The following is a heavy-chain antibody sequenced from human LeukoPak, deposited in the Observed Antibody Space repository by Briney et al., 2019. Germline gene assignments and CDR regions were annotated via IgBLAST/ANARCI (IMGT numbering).Heavy chain of an antibody. J-gene: IGHJ4*02. V-gene: IGHV7-4-1*02. D-gene: IGHD6-19*01. Sequence: ASVKVSCKASGYTFTSYGISWVRQAPGQGLEWMGWINTNTGNPTYAQGFTGRFVFSLDTSVSTAYLQISSLKAEDTAVYYCAGEQWLVQGGFGFDYWGQGTLVTVSS. CDR3: AGEQWLVQGGFGFDY. CDR1: GYTFTSYG. CDR2: INTNTGNP.